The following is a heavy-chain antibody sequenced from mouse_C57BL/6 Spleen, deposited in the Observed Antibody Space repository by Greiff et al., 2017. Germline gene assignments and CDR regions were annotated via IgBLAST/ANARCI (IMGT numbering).Heavy chain of an antibody. CDR3: ARGGGTWLYDFED. CDR1: GYTFTSYW. CDR2: IDPTSGYT. Sequence: QVQLQQSGAELVKPGASVKLSCKASGYTFTSYWMQWVKQRPGQGLEWIGEIDPTSGYTKYNQKFKGKATLTADKSSSTAYMQLSSLTSEDSAVYYCARGGGTWLYDFEDWGKGTTVS. V-gene: IGHV1-50*01. J-gene: IGHJ2*01. D-gene: IGHD2-14*01.